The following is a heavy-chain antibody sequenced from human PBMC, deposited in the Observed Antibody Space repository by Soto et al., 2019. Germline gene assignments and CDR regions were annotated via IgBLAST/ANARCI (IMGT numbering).Heavy chain of an antibody. CDR1: GYTFTSYG. Sequence: QVQLVQSGAEVKKPGASVKVSCKASGYTFTSYGISWVRQAPGQGLEWMGWISAYNGNTNYAQKLQGRVTMTTDTSNRPPYRERGGQRVDGRGVFYCGRDRPFVRANAGGGDYWGQGTLVTVSS. CDR2: ISAYNGNT. CDR3: GRDRPFVRANAGGGDY. V-gene: IGHV1-18*01. J-gene: IGHJ4*02. D-gene: IGHD2-21*01.